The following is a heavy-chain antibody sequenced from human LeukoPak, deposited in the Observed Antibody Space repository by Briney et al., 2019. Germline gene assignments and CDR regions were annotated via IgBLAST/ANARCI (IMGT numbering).Heavy chain of an antibody. D-gene: IGHD3-9*01. V-gene: IGHV1-69*01. CDR2: IIPIFGTA. Sequence: SVKVSCKASGGTFSSYAISWVRQAPGQGLEWMGGIIPIFGTANYAQKFQGRVTITADESTSTAYMELSSLRSEDTAVYYCARGLRYFDWLLDYWGQGTLVTVSS. J-gene: IGHJ4*02. CDR1: GGTFSSYA. CDR3: ARGLRYFDWLLDY.